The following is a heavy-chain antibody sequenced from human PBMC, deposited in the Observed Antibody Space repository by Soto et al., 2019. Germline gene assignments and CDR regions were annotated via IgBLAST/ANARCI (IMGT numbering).Heavy chain of an antibody. CDR1: GFTFSSCA. D-gene: IGHD3-9*01. Sequence: GRSLRLSCAASGFTFSSCAMSWVRQAPGKGLEWVSAISGSGGSTYYADSVKGRFTISRDNSKNTLYLQMNSLRAEDTAVYYCAKEGVLRYFDWLLPLDYWGQGTLVTVSS. CDR3: AKEGVLRYFDWLLPLDY. J-gene: IGHJ4*02. V-gene: IGHV3-23*01. CDR2: ISGSGGST.